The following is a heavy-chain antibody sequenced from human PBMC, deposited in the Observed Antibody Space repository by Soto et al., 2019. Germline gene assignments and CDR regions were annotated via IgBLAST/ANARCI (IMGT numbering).Heavy chain of an antibody. CDR2: FYSGGST. CDR3: ARDRDGLDY. CDR1: GLTVSNNH. V-gene: IGHV3-66*01. Sequence: GGSLRLSCAASGLTVSNNHMSWVRQALGRGLEWVSVFYSGGSTHNADSVKGRFTISRDNSKNTLYLQMNSLRVEDTAVYYCARDRDGLDYWGQGTLGTVSS. J-gene: IGHJ4*02.